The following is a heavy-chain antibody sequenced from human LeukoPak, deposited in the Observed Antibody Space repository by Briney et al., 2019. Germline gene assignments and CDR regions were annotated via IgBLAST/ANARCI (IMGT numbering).Heavy chain of an antibody. CDR3: AKDPSTFLTTGWYFDL. V-gene: IGHV3-23*01. D-gene: IGHD4-17*01. CDR1: GFTFGSYG. Sequence: GGSLRLSCAASGFTFGSYGMSWVRQAPGKGLEWVSSISDSGVTTHYADSVKGRFTISRDNSKTTLYLQMSSLRAVDTAIYYCAKDPSTFLTTGWYFDLWGRGTLVTVSS. CDR2: ISDSGVTT. J-gene: IGHJ2*01.